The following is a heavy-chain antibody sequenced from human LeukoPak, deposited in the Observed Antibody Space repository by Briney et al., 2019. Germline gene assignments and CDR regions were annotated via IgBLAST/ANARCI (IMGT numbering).Heavy chain of an antibody. V-gene: IGHV1-18*01. Sequence: ASVKVSCEASGYTFTSYGISWVRQAPGQGLEWMGWISAYNGNTNYAQKLQGRVTMTTDTSTSTAYMELRSLRSDDTAVYYCARVRVYYYDSSGYLSDYWGQGTLVTVSS. CDR1: GYTFTSYG. J-gene: IGHJ4*02. CDR3: ARVRVYYYDSSGYLSDY. D-gene: IGHD3-22*01. CDR2: ISAYNGNT.